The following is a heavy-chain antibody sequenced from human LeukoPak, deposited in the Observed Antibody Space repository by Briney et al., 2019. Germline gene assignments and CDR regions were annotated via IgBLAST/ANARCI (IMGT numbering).Heavy chain of an antibody. J-gene: IGHJ6*03. CDR2: IHYSGST. D-gene: IGHD3-10*01. CDR3: ARTTMVRGTYYMDV. Sequence: PSETLSLTCTVSGGSINSYYWSWIRQPPGKGLQWIGCIHYSGSTNYNPSLKSRVTISVDTSKSQFSLKLSSVTAADTAVYYCARTTMVRGTYYMDVWGKGTTVTISS. CDR1: GGSINSYY. V-gene: IGHV4-59*01.